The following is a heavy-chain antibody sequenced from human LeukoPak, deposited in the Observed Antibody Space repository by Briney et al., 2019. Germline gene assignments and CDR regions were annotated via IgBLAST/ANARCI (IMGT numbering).Heavy chain of an antibody. D-gene: IGHD2-15*01. J-gene: IGHJ4*02. CDR2: IYYSGST. Sequence: SETLSLTCTVSGGSISSYYWSWIRQPPGKGLEWIGYIYYSGSTNYNPSLKSRVTISVDTSKNQFSLRLSSVTAADTAAYYCARLHCTGGSCSRDYWGQGTLVTVSS. CDR1: GGSISSYY. CDR3: ARLHCTGGSCSRDY. V-gene: IGHV4-59*08.